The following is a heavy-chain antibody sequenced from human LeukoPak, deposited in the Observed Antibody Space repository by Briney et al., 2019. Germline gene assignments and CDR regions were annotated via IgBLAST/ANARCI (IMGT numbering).Heavy chain of an antibody. CDR3: ARVFPDYGSGSLDFDY. Sequence: ASVKVSCKASGYTFTSYAMHWVRQAPGQRLEWMGWVNAGNGNTKYSQKFQGRVTITRDTSASTAYMELSSLRSEDTAVYYCARVFPDYGSGSLDFDYWGQGTLVTVSS. CDR2: VNAGNGNT. J-gene: IGHJ4*02. D-gene: IGHD3-10*01. CDR1: GYTFTSYA. V-gene: IGHV1-3*01.